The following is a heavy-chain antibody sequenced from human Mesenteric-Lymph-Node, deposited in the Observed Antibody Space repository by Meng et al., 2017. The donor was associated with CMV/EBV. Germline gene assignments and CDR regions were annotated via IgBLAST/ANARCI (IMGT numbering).Heavy chain of an antibody. Sequence: TVCGGSVSSGSFYWSWLRQPPGKGLEWIGYIYYSGSTSYNPSLKSRVTISLDTSKNQFSLKLTSVTAADTAVYYCARVAAAAGKYFQHWGQGTLVTVSS. V-gene: IGHV4-61*01. CDR2: IYYSGST. D-gene: IGHD6-13*01. CDR1: GGSVSSGSFY. J-gene: IGHJ1*01. CDR3: ARVAAAAGKYFQH.